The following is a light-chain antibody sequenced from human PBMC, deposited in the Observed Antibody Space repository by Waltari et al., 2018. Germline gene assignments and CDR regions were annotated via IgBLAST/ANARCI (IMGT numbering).Light chain of an antibody. J-gene: IGKJ2*01. CDR2: WAS. CDR3: QQYYSTLPT. Sequence: DIVMTQSPDSLAVSLGERATINCKSSQSVLYSSNNKNFLAWYQQKPGQPPKLIIYWASTRESGVPDRFSGSGSGTDFTLTISSLQAEDVAVYYCQQYYSTLPTFGQGTKLEIK. CDR1: QSVLYSSNNKNF. V-gene: IGKV4-1*01.